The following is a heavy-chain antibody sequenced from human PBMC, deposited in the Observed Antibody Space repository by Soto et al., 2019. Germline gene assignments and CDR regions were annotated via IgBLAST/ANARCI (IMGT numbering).Heavy chain of an antibody. V-gene: IGHV3-23*01. J-gene: IGHJ4*02. CDR2: ISGSGGTT. Sequence: EVQLLESGGGLVQPGRSLRLYCAASGFTFSNYAMSWVRQAPGQGLDWGSAISGSGGTTYYADSVKGRFTISRDNSKNTMFLKMNRLRAEDAAVYYCAKCFVETGSNSGWPWSFHYWGQGTLVTVSS. CDR1: GFTFSNYA. D-gene: IGHD6-25*01. CDR3: AKCFVETGSNSGWPWSFHY.